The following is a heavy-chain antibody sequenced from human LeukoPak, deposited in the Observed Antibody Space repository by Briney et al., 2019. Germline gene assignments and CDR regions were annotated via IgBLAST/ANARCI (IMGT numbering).Heavy chain of an antibody. CDR2: ISGSGGGT. CDR1: GFTFSSYA. CDR3: AKGRYGSGSYSYYYYRDV. J-gene: IGHJ6*03. V-gene: IGHV3-23*01. D-gene: IGHD3-10*01. Sequence: GGSLRLSCAASGFTFSSYAMSWVRQAQGKGLDLVSAISGSGGGTYYADSVKGRFTISRDNSKNTLYPQMNSLRAEDTAVYYCAKGRYGSGSYSYYYYRDVGGKGTTVTVSS.